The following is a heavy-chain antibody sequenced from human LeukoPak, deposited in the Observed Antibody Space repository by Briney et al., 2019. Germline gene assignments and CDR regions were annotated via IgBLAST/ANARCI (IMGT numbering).Heavy chain of an antibody. V-gene: IGHV1-2*06. CDR1: GYTFTGYY. CDR2: INPNSGGT. Sequence: ASVKVSCKASGYTFTGYYMHWVRQAPGQGLEWMGRINPNSGGTNYAQKFQGRVTMTRDTSISTAYMELSRLRSDDTAVYYCARGGSYDFWSGYSSYFDYWGQGTLVTVSS. D-gene: IGHD3-3*01. CDR3: ARGGSYDFWSGYSSYFDY. J-gene: IGHJ4*02.